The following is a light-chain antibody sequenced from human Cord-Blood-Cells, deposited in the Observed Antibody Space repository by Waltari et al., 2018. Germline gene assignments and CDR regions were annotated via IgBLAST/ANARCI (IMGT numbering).Light chain of an antibody. V-gene: IGKV3-15*01. CDR2: GAY. CDR3: QQYNNWPPWT. CDR1: QSVSSN. J-gene: IGKJ1*01. Sequence: EIVMTQSPATLSVSPGERATLSCRASQSVSSNLAWYQQKPGQAPTLLIYGAYTRATGNPARFSGRGSGTEFTLTISSLQSEDCAVYYCQQYNNWPPWTFGQGTKVEIK.